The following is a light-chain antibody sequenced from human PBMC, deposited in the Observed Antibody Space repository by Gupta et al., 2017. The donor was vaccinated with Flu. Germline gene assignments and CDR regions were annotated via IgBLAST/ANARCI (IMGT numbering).Light chain of an antibody. Sequence: VVMTQSPPSLPVTLGQPASISCRSSQSLVYIAGNSYLNWFQQRPGQSPRRLIYKVSNRDSGVPDRFSGSGSGTDFTLKISRVEAEDVGVYYCMQGTHWPRTFGQGTTVEIK. CDR2: KVS. J-gene: IGKJ1*01. CDR1: QSLVYIAGNSY. V-gene: IGKV2-30*01. CDR3: MQGTHWPRT.